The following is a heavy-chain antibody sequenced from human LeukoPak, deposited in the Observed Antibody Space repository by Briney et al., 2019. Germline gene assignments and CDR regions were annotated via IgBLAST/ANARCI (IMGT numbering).Heavy chain of an antibody. D-gene: IGHD4-11*01. CDR1: GFTFSSYT. J-gene: IGHJ5*02. CDR3: ARDLTVTSTCWFDL. Sequence: KAGGSLRLSCAVSGFTFSSYTINWVRQAPGKGLEWVSSITGSSTYIYYADSVKGRFTITRDNAKNSLYLQMNNLGAEDTAVYYCARDLTVTSTCWFDLWGQGTLVTVSS. V-gene: IGHV3-21*01. CDR2: ITGSSTYI.